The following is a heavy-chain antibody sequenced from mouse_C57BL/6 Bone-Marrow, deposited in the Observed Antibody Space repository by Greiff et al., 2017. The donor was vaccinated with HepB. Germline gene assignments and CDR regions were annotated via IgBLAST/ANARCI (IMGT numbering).Heavy chain of an antibody. D-gene: IGHD2-3*01. Sequence: EVQLQESGPGLVKPSQSLSLTCSVTGYSITSGYYWNWIRQFPGNKLEWMGYISYDGSNNYNPSLKNRISITRDTSKNQFFLKLNSVTTEDTATYYCARDLYDGYYNDYWGQGTTLTVSS. J-gene: IGHJ2*01. CDR2: ISYDGSN. CDR1: GYSITSGYY. CDR3: ARDLYDGYYNDY. V-gene: IGHV3-6*01.